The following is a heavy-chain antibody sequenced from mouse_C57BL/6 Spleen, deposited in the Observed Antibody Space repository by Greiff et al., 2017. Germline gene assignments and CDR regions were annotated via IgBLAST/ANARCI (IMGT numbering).Heavy chain of an antibody. CDR1: GFNIKDDY. CDR3: TTSLYYGSSFDV. Sequence: VQLQQSGAELVRPVASVKLSCTASGFNIKDDYMHWVKQRPEQGLEWIGWIDPENGDTEYASKFQGKATITADTSSNTAYLQLSSLTSEDTAVYYCTTSLYYGSSFDVWGTGTTVTVSS. V-gene: IGHV14-4*01. J-gene: IGHJ1*03. CDR2: IDPENGDT. D-gene: IGHD1-1*01.